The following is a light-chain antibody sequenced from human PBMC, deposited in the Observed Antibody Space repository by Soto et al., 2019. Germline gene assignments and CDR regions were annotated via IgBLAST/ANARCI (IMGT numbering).Light chain of an antibody. CDR1: QNIRNL. J-gene: IGKJ5*01. CDR3: QQYNTYAT. V-gene: IGKV1-5*01. CDR2: DAS. Sequence: DIQLTQSPSTLSAAVRDSVTSTCRASQNIRNLLAWYQQKPGKAPKPLIYDASTLKTGVPSRFSGSGSGSEFNFTITGLQPDDFATYFCQQYNTYATFGQGTRLEIK.